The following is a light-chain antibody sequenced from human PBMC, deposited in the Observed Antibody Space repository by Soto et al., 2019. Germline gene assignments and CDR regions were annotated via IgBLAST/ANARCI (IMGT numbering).Light chain of an antibody. CDR1: QSVSSG. CDR2: KAS. J-gene: IGKJ4*01. Sequence: DIQMTQSPSTLSASVGVRVTITCRASQSVSSGLAWYQHKPGKAPNLLIYKASSLESGVPSRFGGSESRTEFTLTISSLQPDDFATYFCQQYHTYPPTCGGGTKVGI. CDR3: QQYHTYPPT. V-gene: IGKV1-5*03.